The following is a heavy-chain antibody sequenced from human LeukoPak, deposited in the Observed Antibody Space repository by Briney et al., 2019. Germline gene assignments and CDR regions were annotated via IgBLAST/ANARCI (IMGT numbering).Heavy chain of an antibody. CDR1: GFTVSSNY. V-gene: IGHV3-66*04. Sequence: GGSLRLSCAASGFTVSSNYMSWVRQAPGKGLEWVSVIYSGGSTYYADSVKGRFTISRDNSKNTLYLQMNSLRAEDTAVYYCAKPLDYYGSGSYYFDYWGQGTLVTVSS. J-gene: IGHJ4*02. CDR2: IYSGGST. D-gene: IGHD3-10*01. CDR3: AKPLDYYGSGSYYFDY.